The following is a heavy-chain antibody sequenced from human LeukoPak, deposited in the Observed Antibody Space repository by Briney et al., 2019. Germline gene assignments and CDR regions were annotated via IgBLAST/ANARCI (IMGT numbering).Heavy chain of an antibody. CDR3: ARIFRYQLVDYYALDV. D-gene: IGHD2-2*01. CDR2: ISSNSAYI. J-gene: IGHJ6*02. CDR1: GFTFSSYS. V-gene: IGHV3-21*01. Sequence: GGSLRLSCAASGFTFSSYSMNWVRQAPGKGLEWVSAISSNSAYIFYAESVEGRFTISRDNAKSSVSLQMNSLRDDDTAVYYCARIFRYQLVDYYALDVWGQGTTVTVSS.